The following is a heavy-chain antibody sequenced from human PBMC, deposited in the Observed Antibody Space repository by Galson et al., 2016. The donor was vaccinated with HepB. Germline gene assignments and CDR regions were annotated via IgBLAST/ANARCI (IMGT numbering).Heavy chain of an antibody. J-gene: IGHJ4*02. CDR3: ARTATTMQPFAY. CDR2: IYPGDSDT. V-gene: IGHV5-51*01. Sequence: QSGAEVKKPGESLKISCKGSGYSFSGYWIGWVRQMPGKGLEWMGIIYPGDSDTRYSPSFQGQVTISADKSISTAYLQWSSLKASDTGICYCARTATTMQPFAYWDQGTRVTVSS. CDR1: GYSFSGYW. D-gene: IGHD5-12*01.